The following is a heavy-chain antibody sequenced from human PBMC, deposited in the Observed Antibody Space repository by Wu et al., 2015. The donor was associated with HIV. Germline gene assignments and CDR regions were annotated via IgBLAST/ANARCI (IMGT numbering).Heavy chain of an antibody. J-gene: IGHJ5*02. D-gene: IGHD2-2*03. Sequence: QVQLVQSGAEVKRPGASVRISCKASAYSFIDYYIHWVRQVPGHGLEWMGIINPSSGSTSYAERFKGRLTMTRDTSTATVYMEVSSLRSEDTAGYSCARAGGFCSDTSCLDLWGQGTLVTV. CDR1: AYSFIDYY. CDR3: ARAGGFCSDTSCLDL. CDR2: INPSSGST. V-gene: IGHV1-46*01.